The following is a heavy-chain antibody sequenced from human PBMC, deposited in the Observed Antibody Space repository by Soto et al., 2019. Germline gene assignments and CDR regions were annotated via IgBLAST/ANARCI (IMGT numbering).Heavy chain of an antibody. CDR2: INPSFGSA. CDR1: GYTFTSYY. V-gene: IGHV1-69*13. J-gene: IGHJ6*02. D-gene: IGHD2-15*01. Sequence: SVKVSCKASGYTFTSYYMNWVRQAPGQGLEWLGIINPSFGSANYAQKFQGRVTITADESTSTAYMELSSLRSEDTAVYYCARGYCSGGSCYGLYYYYYYGMDVWGQGTTVTVSS. CDR3: ARGYCSGGSCYGLYYYYYYGMDV.